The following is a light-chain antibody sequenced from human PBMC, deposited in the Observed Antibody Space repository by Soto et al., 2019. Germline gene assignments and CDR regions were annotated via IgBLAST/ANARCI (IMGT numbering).Light chain of an antibody. CDR3: LQVFNFPRA. Sequence: AIQMTQSPSSLAGSVGDRLTITCRASQDIGNDLGWYQQKPGKAPKLLIYAASSLQSEVSSRFSGSGSGTEFTLTISSLQPEDFATYYCLQVFNFPRAFGKGTKV. CDR2: AAS. J-gene: IGKJ1*01. CDR1: QDIGND. V-gene: IGKV1-6*02.